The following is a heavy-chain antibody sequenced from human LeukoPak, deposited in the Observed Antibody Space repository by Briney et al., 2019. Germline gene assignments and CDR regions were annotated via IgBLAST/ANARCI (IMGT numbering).Heavy chain of an antibody. Sequence: GESLKISCNGSGDTFATSWIGWVRQLPGKGLEWMGVIYPGDSRTRYNPSFQGQVTISADRSINTAYLQWNSLKASDTAMYYCGRRKFSSPWSDPCGQGTLVTVSS. CDR3: GRRKFSSPWSDP. J-gene: IGHJ5*02. CDR2: IYPGDSRT. CDR1: GDTFATSW. D-gene: IGHD2-2*01. V-gene: IGHV5-51*01.